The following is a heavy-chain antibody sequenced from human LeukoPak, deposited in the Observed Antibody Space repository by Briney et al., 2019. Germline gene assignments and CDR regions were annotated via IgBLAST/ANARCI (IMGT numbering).Heavy chain of an antibody. CDR1: GFTFSDYY. Sequence: GGSLRLSCAASGFTFSDYYMSWIRQAPGKGLEWVSSISSSSSYIYYADSVKGRFTISRDNAKNSLYLQMNSLRAEDTAVYYCARDSYYDSSGYYYYYYGMDVWGQGTTVTVSS. CDR3: ARDSYYDSSGYYYYYYGMDV. J-gene: IGHJ6*02. D-gene: IGHD3-22*01. V-gene: IGHV3-11*06. CDR2: ISSSSSYI.